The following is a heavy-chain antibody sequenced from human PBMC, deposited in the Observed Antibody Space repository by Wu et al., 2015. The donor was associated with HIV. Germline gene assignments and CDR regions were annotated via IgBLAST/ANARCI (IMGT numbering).Heavy chain of an antibody. Sequence: QVQLVQSGAEVKKPGASVKVSCKASGDIFSDYGVHWVRQAPGQGLEWMGWINPSGGATIYAEDFEGRVTVTRDTSSETVYMELSGLTSGDTAIYYCARDATPITTEFDFWGQGTLITVSS. J-gene: IGHJ4*02. V-gene: IGHV1-2*02. CDR1: GDIFSDYG. CDR2: INPSGGAT. CDR3: ARDATPITTEFDF. D-gene: IGHD4-11*01.